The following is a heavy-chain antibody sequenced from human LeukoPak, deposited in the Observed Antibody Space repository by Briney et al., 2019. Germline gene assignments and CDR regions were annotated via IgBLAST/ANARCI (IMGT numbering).Heavy chain of an antibody. CDR3: ARVSGDFWSGYLGGYYYYHMDV. J-gene: IGHJ6*03. CDR2: IYHSGST. V-gene: IGHV4-38-2*02. D-gene: IGHD3-3*01. CDR1: GYSINSAYY. Sequence: PSETLSLTCTVSGYSINSAYYWGWIRQPPGKGLEWIGSIYHSGSTYYNPSLKSRVTISVDTSKKQFSLKLTSVTAADTAVYYCARVSGDFWSGYLGGYYYYHMDVWGKGTTVTVSS.